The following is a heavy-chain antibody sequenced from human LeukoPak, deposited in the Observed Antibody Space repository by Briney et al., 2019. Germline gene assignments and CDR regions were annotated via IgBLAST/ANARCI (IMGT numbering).Heavy chain of an antibody. Sequence: PGGSLRLSCAASGFTIRRNYIHWVRQAPGRGLEWVAHIESDGTTYYAEIVKGRFTVSKDNSRNTVFLQMNSLRVEDTVVYYCTKEFGAFDLWGQGTLLIVSS. CDR3: TKEFGAFDL. V-gene: IGHV3-66*01. D-gene: IGHD3-10*01. CDR2: IESDGTT. J-gene: IGHJ4*02. CDR1: GFTIRRNY.